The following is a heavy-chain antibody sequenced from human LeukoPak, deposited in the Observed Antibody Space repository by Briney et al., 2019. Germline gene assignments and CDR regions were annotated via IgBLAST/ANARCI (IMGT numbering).Heavy chain of an antibody. D-gene: IGHD3-16*01. CDR3: ATSVERSTWGSHALDF. CDR2: LSYDGSLK. V-gene: IGHV3-30*04. Sequence: GGSLRLSCTGSGFTFSDSGMHWVRQAPGKGLEWMAILSYDGSLKYYADSVKGRFTIPRDNSKNTLYLQMNSLRVEDTAVYYCATSVERSTWGSHALDFWGQGTLVTVSS. J-gene: IGHJ4*02. CDR1: GFTFSDSG.